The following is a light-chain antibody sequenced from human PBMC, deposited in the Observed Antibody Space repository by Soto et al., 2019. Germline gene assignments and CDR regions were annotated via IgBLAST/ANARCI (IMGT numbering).Light chain of an antibody. CDR2: GAS. CDR1: QSVSSNS. Sequence: EIVLTQSPGTLSLSPGERATLSCRASQSVSSNSLAWYQHRPGQAPRLLMYGASSRATGIPDRFSGSGSGSGKDFTLTIRRLEPEDFAVYYCQQYISSPWTFGQGTKVEIK. V-gene: IGKV3-20*01. CDR3: QQYISSPWT. J-gene: IGKJ1*01.